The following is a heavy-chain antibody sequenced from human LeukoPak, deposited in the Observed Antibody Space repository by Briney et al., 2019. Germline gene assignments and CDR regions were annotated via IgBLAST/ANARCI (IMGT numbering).Heavy chain of an antibody. CDR3: ARTWNDGWFDP. V-gene: IGHV4-59*01. D-gene: IGHD1-1*01. CDR1: GGSISSYY. CDR2: IYYGGST. J-gene: IGHJ5*02. Sequence: SETLSLTCTVSGGSISSYYWSWIRQPPGKGLEWIGYIYYGGSTNYNPSLKSRVTISVDTSKNRFSLKLSSVTAADTAVYYCARTWNDGWFDPWGQGTLVTVSS.